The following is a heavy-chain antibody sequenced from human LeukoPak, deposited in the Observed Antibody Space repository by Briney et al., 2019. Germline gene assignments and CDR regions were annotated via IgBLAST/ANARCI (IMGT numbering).Heavy chain of an antibody. J-gene: IGHJ5*02. D-gene: IGHD3-10*01. V-gene: IGHV3-23*01. CDR1: GFTFSSYA. CDR2: INGGGGNT. CDR3: AKDRSGSFPNWFDP. Sequence: GGSLRLSCAASGFTFSSYAMTWVRQAPGKGLEWVSAINGGGGNTYYTNSVKGRFTISRDNSKNTLYLQMNSLRAEDSAVYYCAKDRSGSFPNWFDPWGQGTLVTVSS.